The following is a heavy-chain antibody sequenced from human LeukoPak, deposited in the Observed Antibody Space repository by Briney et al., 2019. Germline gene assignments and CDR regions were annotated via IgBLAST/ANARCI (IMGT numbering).Heavy chain of an antibody. Sequence: PSETLSLTCTVSGVSISSHYWSWLRQPPGKGLEWIGYIYYSGSTNYNPSLKSRVTISVDTSKNQFSLKLSSVTAADTAVYYCARNSAHYYHYYYMDVWGKGTTVTVSS. CDR2: IYYSGST. CDR1: GVSISSHY. V-gene: IGHV4-59*11. J-gene: IGHJ6*03. CDR3: ARNSAHYYHYYYMDV. D-gene: IGHD3-10*01.